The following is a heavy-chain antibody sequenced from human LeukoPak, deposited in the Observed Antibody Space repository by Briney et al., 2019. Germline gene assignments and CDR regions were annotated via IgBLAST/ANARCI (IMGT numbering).Heavy chain of an antibody. D-gene: IGHD3-16*02. CDR1: GGSIGTYY. V-gene: IGHV4-59*08. CDR3: ARQIGGGIEDMDV. J-gene: IGHJ6*03. CDR2: IYVTGT. Sequence: RSETLSLTCTVSGGSIGTYYWSWVRQSPGKGLEWIGYIYVTGTRYNDYLQSRVTISVDTSRNQFFLKMSTVTAADTAEYCARQIGGGIEDMDVWGKGTKVTVSS.